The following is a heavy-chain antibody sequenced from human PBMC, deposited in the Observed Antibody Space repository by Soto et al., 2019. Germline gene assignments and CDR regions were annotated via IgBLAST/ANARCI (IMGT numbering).Heavy chain of an antibody. Sequence: ASVKVSCKASGYTFTSYYMHWVRQAPAQRLEWMGIINPSGGSTTYAQKFQGRVTMTRDTSTSTAYMELSSLRSEDTAVYYCARDPRYDSSGYSLDYWGQGTLVTVSS. V-gene: IGHV1-46*01. CDR3: ARDPRYDSSGYSLDY. CDR1: GYTFTSYY. D-gene: IGHD3-22*01. J-gene: IGHJ4*02. CDR2: INPSGGST.